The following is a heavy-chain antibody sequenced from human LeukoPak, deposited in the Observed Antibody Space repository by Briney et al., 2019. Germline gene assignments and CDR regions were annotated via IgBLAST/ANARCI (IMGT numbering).Heavy chain of an antibody. J-gene: IGHJ5*02. CDR2: INHRAYT. D-gene: IGHD4-11*01. CDR3: ARGRDDYTDYNWFEP. CDR1: GVSFSGYY. Sequence: SETLSLTCAVSGVSFSGYYWSWIRQSPEKGLEWIGEINHRAYTNYNPSLKSRVTISLDTSKTQFSLKLLSATAADTAVYYCARGRDDYTDYNWFEPWGQGTLVTVSS. V-gene: IGHV4-34*01.